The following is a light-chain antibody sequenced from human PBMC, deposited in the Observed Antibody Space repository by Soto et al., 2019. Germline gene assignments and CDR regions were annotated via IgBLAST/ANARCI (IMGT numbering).Light chain of an antibody. V-gene: IGLV2-8*01. CDR1: SSDVGGYNY. Sequence: QSVLTQPPSASGSPGLSVAISCTGTSSDVGGYNYVSWYQQHPGKAPKLMIYEVNKRPSGVPDRFSGSKSGNTASLTVSGLQAEDEADYYCSSYAGSSNVFGTGTKVT. CDR2: EVN. J-gene: IGLJ1*01. CDR3: SSYAGSSNV.